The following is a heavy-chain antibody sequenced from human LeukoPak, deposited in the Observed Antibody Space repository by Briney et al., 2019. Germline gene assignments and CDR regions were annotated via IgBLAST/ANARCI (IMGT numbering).Heavy chain of an antibody. CDR3: ARVEGPRDISDWYFDL. J-gene: IGHJ2*01. Sequence: PSETLSLTCTVSGYSIAHGFFWAWLRQPPGGGLEWIGRLYHSGTTYYNTSLKSRISTSVDTSKNQFFLKLRLVTAADTAVYYCARVEGPRDISDWYFDLWGRGTLVTVSS. CDR1: GYSIAHGFF. D-gene: IGHD3-3*02. CDR2: LYHSGTT. V-gene: IGHV4-38-2*02.